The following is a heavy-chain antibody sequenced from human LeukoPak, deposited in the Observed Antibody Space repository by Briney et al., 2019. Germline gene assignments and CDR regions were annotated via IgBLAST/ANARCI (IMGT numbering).Heavy chain of an antibody. Sequence: SSETLSLTCSVSGASTTSYYWNWIRQAPGKGLEWIGYIYSDGTTSYSPSLRSRVTISIDTSRNQFSLKLSSVTAADAAVYYCARGTRSYDTSGYYYFDYWGQGALVTVSP. CDR2: IYSDGTT. J-gene: IGHJ4*02. V-gene: IGHV4-59*01. CDR3: ARGTRSYDTSGYYYFDY. CDR1: GASTTSYY. D-gene: IGHD3-22*01.